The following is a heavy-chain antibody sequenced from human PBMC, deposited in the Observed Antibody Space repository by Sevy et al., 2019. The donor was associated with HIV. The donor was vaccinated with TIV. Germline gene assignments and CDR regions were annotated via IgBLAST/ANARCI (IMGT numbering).Heavy chain of an antibody. CDR2: ISWDGGST. Sequence: GGSLRLSCAASGFTFDDYTMHWVRQAPGKGLEWVSLISWDGGSTYYADSVKGRFTISRDNSKNSLYLQMNSLRTEDTALYYCAKDIVYSGYDSGYYYYGMDVWGQGTTVTVSS. CDR3: AKDIVYSGYDSGYYYYGMDV. D-gene: IGHD5-12*01. CDR1: GFTFDDYT. V-gene: IGHV3-43*01. J-gene: IGHJ6*02.